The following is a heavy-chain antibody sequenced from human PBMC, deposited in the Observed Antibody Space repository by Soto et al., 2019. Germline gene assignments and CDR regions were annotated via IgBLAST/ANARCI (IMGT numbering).Heavy chain of an antibody. CDR3: ARGYITMVRGVVYYYYGMDV. Sequence: SETLSLTCAVYGGSFSGYYWSCIRQHPGKGLEWIVEINHSGSTNYNPSLKSRANISVDTSKNQFSLKLSSVTAADTAVYYCARGYITMVRGVVYYYYGMDVWGQGTTVT. V-gene: IGHV4-34*01. CDR1: GGSFSGYY. J-gene: IGHJ6*02. D-gene: IGHD3-10*01. CDR2: INHSGST.